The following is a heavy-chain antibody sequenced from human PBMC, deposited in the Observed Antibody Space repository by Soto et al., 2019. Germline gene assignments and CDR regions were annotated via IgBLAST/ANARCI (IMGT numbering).Heavy chain of an antibody. CDR1: GYIFATYW. V-gene: IGHV5-51*01. D-gene: IGHD3-22*01. J-gene: IGHJ4*02. Sequence: GESLKISCRTSGYIFATYWIGWVRQTPEKGLEWMGLIYPADSDFRYNPSFQGQVTISSNNSITTAYLHWNSLRAEDTAVSYCARNYYDSSGPIYWGQGTLVTVSS. CDR3: ARNYYDSSGPIY. CDR2: IYPADSDF.